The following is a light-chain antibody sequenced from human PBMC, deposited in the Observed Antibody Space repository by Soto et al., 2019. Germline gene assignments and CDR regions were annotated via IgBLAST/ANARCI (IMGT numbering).Light chain of an antibody. V-gene: IGKV1-5*03. CDR2: KAS. Sequence: DIQMTQSPSTLSAFVGDRVTITCRASQSINSWLAWYQQKPGKAPNLLIFKASNLERGAPSRFSGSGSGTEFTLTISSLQPDDFATYYCQQYHRSPVTFGGGTKVEIK. CDR1: QSINSW. J-gene: IGKJ4*01. CDR3: QQYHRSPVT.